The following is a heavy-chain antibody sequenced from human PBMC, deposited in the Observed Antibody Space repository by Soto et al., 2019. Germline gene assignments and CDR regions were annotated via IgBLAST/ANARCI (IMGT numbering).Heavy chain of an antibody. J-gene: IGHJ6*02. CDR1: GFTFSSYA. CDR3: ARDPVLPGITGNTIPYYYGMDV. Sequence: GALRLSCAASGFTFSSYAMHWVRQAPGKGLEWVAVISYDGSDKYYADSVKGRFTISRDNSKNTLYLQMNSLRAEDTAVYYCARDPVLPGITGNTIPYYYGMDVWGQGTTVTVSS. CDR2: ISYDGSDK. V-gene: IGHV3-30-3*01. D-gene: IGHD1-7*01.